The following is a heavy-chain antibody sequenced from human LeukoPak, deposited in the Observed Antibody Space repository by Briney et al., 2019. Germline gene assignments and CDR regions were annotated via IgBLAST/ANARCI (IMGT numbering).Heavy chain of an antibody. CDR3: ARAEFTYYYDSSGYYLGY. J-gene: IGHJ4*02. V-gene: IGHV3-30-3*01. Sequence: GGPLRLSCAASGFTFSSYAMHWVRQAPGKGLEWVAVISYDGSDKYYADSVKGRFTISRDNSKNTLYLQMNSLRAEDTAVYYCARAEFTYYYDSSGYYLGYWGQGTLVTVSS. CDR1: GFTFSSYA. CDR2: ISYDGSDK. D-gene: IGHD3-22*01.